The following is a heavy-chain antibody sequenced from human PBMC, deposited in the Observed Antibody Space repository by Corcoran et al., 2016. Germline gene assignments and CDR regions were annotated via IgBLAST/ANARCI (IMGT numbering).Heavy chain of an antibody. V-gene: IGHV4-39*07. J-gene: IGHJ4*02. CDR2: IYYSGST. Sequence: QLQLKESGPGLVKPSETLSLTCTVSGGSISSSSYYWGWIRQPPGKGLEWIGSIYYSGSTYSNPSLKSRVTISVDTSKNQFSLKLRSVTAADTAVYYWARDQRRSPFDYWGQGTLVTVSS. CDR1: GGSISSSSYY. CDR3: ARDQRRSPFDY.